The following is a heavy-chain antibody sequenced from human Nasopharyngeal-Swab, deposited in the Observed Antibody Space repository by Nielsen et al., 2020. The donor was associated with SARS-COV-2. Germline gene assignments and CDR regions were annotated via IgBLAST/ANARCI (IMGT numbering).Heavy chain of an antibody. Sequence: WIRQPPGKGLEWIGYIYYSGSTNYNPSLKSRVTISVDTSKNQFSLKLSSVTAADTAVYYCARDGIAAAGYYYYYYGMDVWGQGTTVTVSS. D-gene: IGHD6-13*01. CDR2: IYYSGST. J-gene: IGHJ6*02. V-gene: IGHV4-59*12. CDR3: ARDGIAAAGYYYYYYGMDV.